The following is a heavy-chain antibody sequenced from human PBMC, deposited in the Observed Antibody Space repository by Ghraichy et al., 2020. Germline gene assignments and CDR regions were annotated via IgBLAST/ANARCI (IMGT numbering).Heavy chain of an antibody. CDR2: INPSGGST. CDR1: RSTVSTPD. J-gene: IGHJ4*02. Sequence: ASVKVSCKTCRSTVSTPDIYWKRQARVQRLEKMGIINPSGGSTSYAQKFQGRVTMTRDTSTSTVYMELSSLRSEDTAVYYCARAGHSGSYFDYWGQGTLVTMS. V-gene: IGHV1-46*01. CDR3: ARAGHSGSYFDY. D-gene: IGHD1-26*01.